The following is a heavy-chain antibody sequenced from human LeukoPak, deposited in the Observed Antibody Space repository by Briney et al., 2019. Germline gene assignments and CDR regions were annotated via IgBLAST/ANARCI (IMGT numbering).Heavy chain of an antibody. CDR2: IYYSGST. D-gene: IGHD3-3*01. CDR3: ARGRFSGGPGSFDI. CDR1: GGSISSYY. V-gene: IGHV4-59*01. J-gene: IGHJ3*02. Sequence: SETLSLTCTVSGGSISSYYWSWIRQPPGKGLEWIGYIYYSGSTDYNPSLKSRVTISVDTSKNQFSLKLSSVTAADTAVYYCARGRFSGGPGSFDIWGQGTMVTVSS.